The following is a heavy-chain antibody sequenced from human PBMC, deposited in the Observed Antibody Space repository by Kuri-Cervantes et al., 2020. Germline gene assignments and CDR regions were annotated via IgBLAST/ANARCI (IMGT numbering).Heavy chain of an antibody. CDR3: ARGGGWENYYDSSGYYDFDY. CDR1: GYTFTSYY. CDR2: INPSGGST. Sequence: ASVKVSCKASGYTFTSYYMRWVRQAPGQGLEWMGIINPSGGSTSYAQKFQGRVTMTRDTSTSTVYMELSRLRSDDTAVYYCARGGGWENYYDSSGYYDFDYWGQGTLVTVSS. V-gene: IGHV1-46*01. D-gene: IGHD3-22*01. J-gene: IGHJ4*02.